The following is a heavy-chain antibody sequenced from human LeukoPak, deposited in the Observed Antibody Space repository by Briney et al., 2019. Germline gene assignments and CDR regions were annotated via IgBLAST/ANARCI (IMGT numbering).Heavy chain of an antibody. CDR2: IRSKAYGGTT. CDR3: TRVRIVGAINFDY. CDR1: GFTFGDYA. V-gene: IGHV3-49*04. D-gene: IGHD1-26*01. J-gene: IGHJ4*02. Sequence: SGGSLRLSCTASGFTFGDYAMSWVRQAPGKGLEWVGFIRSKAYGGTTEYAASVKGRFTISRDDSKSIAYLQMNSLKTEATAVYYCTRVRIVGAINFDYWGQGTLVTVSS.